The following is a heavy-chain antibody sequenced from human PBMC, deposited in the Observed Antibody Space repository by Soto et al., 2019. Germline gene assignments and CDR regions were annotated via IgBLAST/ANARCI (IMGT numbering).Heavy chain of an antibody. V-gene: IGHV1-69*06. CDR2: IIPIFGTA. J-gene: IGHJ6*02. Sequence: GASVQVSCKASGDTLSSYAISWVRQAPGQGLEWMGGIIPIFGTANYAQKFQGRVTITADKSTSTAYMELSSLRSEDTAVYYCAXGYISSTSGYYYYGMDVWGQGTTVTVSS. CDR1: GDTLSSYA. D-gene: IGHD2-2*01. CDR3: AXGYISSTSGYYYYGMDV.